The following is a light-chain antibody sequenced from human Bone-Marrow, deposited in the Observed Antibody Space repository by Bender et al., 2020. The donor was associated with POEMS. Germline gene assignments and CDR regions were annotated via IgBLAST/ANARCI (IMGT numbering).Light chain of an antibody. Sequence: QSALTQPASVSGSPGQSITISCTGTSSDVGNDDLVSWYQQHPGKAPKLMIFESTKRPSGISNRFSGSKSGNTASLTISWLQAEDEADYYCSSYTDSSTLVFGTGTKVTVL. CDR3: SSYTDSSTLV. CDR1: SSDVGNDDL. V-gene: IGLV2-14*02. J-gene: IGLJ1*01. CDR2: EST.